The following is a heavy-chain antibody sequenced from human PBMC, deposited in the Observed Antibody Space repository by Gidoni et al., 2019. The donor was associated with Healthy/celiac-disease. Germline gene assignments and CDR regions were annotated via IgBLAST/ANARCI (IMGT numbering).Heavy chain of an antibody. V-gene: IGHV4-61*02. CDR2: IYTSGST. CDR3: ARAPRLDV. CDR1: GGSISSGGYF. Sequence: QVQLQESGPGLVKPSQNPSLTCTVSGGSISSGGYFGTWIRQPAGKGLEWIGRIYTSGSTNYNPSLNSRVTISLHTSKNQFSLKLSSVTASDTAVYYCARAPRLDVWGQGTTVTVSS. J-gene: IGHJ6*02.